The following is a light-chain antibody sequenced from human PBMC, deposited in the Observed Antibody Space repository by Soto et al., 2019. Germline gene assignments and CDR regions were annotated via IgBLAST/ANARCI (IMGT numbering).Light chain of an antibody. J-gene: IGLJ2*01. CDR1: SSNIGSNT. CDR2: SNN. CDR3: AAWDDSLNCVV. Sequence: QSVLTQPPSASGTPGQRVTISCSGSSSNIGSNTVNWYQQVPRTAPKLLIYSNNQRPSGVPDRFSGSKSGTSVSLAISGLQSEDEADYYCAAWDDSLNCVVLGGGTKVTVL. V-gene: IGLV1-44*01.